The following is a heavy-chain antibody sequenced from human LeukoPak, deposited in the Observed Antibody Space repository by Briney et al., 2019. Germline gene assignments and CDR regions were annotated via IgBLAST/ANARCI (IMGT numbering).Heavy chain of an antibody. CDR2: IYYSGTT. CDR3: ARLKYYYDSSGSRAEYFQH. V-gene: IGHV4-59*01. Sequence: SETLSLTCTVSGGSIRTYYWSWIRQPPGKGLEWIGYIYYSGTTNYNPSLKSRVSISVDTSKDQFSLKLSSVTAADTAVYYCARLKYYYDSSGSRAEYFQHWGQGTLVTASS. J-gene: IGHJ1*01. CDR1: GGSIRTYY. D-gene: IGHD3-22*01.